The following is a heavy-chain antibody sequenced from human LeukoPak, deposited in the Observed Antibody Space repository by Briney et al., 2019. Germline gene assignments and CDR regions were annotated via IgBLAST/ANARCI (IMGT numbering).Heavy chain of an antibody. CDR1: GFTFSSYG. D-gene: IGHD1-26*01. Sequence: AGGSLRLSCAASGFTFSSYGMHWVRQAPGKGLEWVAVIWYDGSNKYYADSVKGRFTISRDNSKNTLYLQMNSLRAEDTAVYYCARQRGLLSPFDYWGQGTLVTVSS. V-gene: IGHV3-33*01. CDR3: ARQRGLLSPFDY. CDR2: IWYDGSNK. J-gene: IGHJ4*02.